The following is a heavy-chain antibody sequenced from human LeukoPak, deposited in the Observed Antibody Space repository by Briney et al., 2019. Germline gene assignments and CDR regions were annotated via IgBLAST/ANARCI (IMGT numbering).Heavy chain of an antibody. CDR1: GGSISNTNW. CDR3: AREGGPYRPLDY. CDR2: VNLQGST. J-gene: IGHJ4*02. Sequence: PSGTLSLTCGVSGGSISNTNWWTWVRQPPGRGLEWIGEVNLQGSTNYNPSLKSRVAISVDKSENHISLKLTSVTAADTAVYYRAREGGPYRPLDYSGQGTLVTVAS. V-gene: IGHV4-4*02.